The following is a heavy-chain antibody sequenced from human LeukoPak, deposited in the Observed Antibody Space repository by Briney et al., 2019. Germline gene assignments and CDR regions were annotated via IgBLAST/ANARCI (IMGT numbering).Heavy chain of an antibody. Sequence: SETLSLTCTVSGGSISSYYWSWIRQPPGKGLEWIGYIYYSGSTNYNPSLKSRVTISVDTSKNQFSLKLSSVTAAGTAVYYCARRRSYGNNWFDPWGQGTLVTVSS. J-gene: IGHJ5*02. CDR2: IYYSGST. CDR3: ARRRSYGNNWFDP. V-gene: IGHV4-59*08. D-gene: IGHD5-18*01. CDR1: GGSISSYY.